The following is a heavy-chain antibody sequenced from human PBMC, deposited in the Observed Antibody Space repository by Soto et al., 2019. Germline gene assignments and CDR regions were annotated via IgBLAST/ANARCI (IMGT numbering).Heavy chain of an antibody. J-gene: IGHJ4*02. CDR3: ARDPTNDYGDDTFDY. Sequence: QVLLLQSGSEVKKAGSSVKVSCKASGDAFKSYAIHWVRQAPGQALEYMGRIIPSYDRTKYAQKFQGRLTLTADMYTSTVYMELSSLRSEDTAVYYCARDPTNDYGDDTFDYWGQGTKVIVSS. D-gene: IGHD4-17*01. CDR2: IIPSYDRT. CDR1: GDAFKSYA. V-gene: IGHV1-69*06.